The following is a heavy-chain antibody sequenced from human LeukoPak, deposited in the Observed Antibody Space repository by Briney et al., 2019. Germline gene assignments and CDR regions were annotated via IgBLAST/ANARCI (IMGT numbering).Heavy chain of an antibody. Sequence: SETLSLTCTVSGGSISSYYWSWIRQPPGKGLEWIGYIYYSGSTNYNPSLKSRVTISVDTSKNQFSLKLSSVTAADTAVYYCARVVAVAGTPDAFDIWGQGTMVTVSS. D-gene: IGHD6-19*01. J-gene: IGHJ3*02. V-gene: IGHV4-59*01. CDR3: ARVVAVAGTPDAFDI. CDR1: GGSISSYY. CDR2: IYYSGST.